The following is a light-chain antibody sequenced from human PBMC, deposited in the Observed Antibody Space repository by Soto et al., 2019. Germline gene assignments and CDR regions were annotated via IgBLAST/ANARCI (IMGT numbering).Light chain of an antibody. V-gene: IGKV1-5*01. Sequence: DIQMTQSPSTLSASVGDRVTITCRASQSISTNLAWYQQKPGKAPKLLIYGASSVDRGVPSRFSGSGSGTEFTLTINSLQPDDFAAYCCQHYSSYSGAFGQGPKVEIK. CDR1: QSISTN. J-gene: IGKJ1*01. CDR2: GAS. CDR3: QHYSSYSGA.